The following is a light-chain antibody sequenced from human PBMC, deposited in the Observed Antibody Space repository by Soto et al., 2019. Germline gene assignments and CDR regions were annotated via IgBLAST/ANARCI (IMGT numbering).Light chain of an antibody. Sequence: EIVWTQSPSTLSLSPGERATLSCRASQSISSYLAWYQQKPGQAPRLLIYDASSRATGIPARFSGSGSGTDFTLTISSLEPEDFAVYYCQLRSNWPPALTFGGGTKVDIK. CDR2: DAS. J-gene: IGKJ4*01. CDR1: QSISSY. V-gene: IGKV3-11*01. CDR3: QLRSNWPPALT.